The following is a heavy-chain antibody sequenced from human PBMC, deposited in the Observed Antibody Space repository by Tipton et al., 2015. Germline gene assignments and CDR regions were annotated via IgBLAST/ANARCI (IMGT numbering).Heavy chain of an antibody. CDR2: IYYSGNT. D-gene: IGHD2-8*01. J-gene: IGHJ4*02. Sequence: TLSLTCTVSNGSISDYYWSWIRQPPGKGLEWIGDIYYSGNTNCNPSLKSRVTMSLDTSKNQFSLKLSSVTAADTAVYYCARGVSYDYWGQGTLVTVSS. CDR1: NGSISDYY. V-gene: IGHV4-59*01. CDR3: ARGVSYDY.